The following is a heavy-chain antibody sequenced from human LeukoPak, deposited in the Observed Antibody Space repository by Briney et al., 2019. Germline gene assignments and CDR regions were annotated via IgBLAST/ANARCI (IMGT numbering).Heavy chain of an antibody. J-gene: IGHJ4*02. D-gene: IGHD2-2*01. CDR2: LSYSGST. CDR3: ARYPHCSSTDCYVT. CDR1: GGSVSSSSYY. V-gene: IGHV4-61*01. Sequence: PSETLSLTCTVSGGSVSSSSYYWSWIRQPPGKGLEWIGYLSYSGSTNYNPSLKGRVSISVDTSKNQFSLKLSSVTAADTAVYYCARYPHCSSTDCYVTWGQGTLVIVPA.